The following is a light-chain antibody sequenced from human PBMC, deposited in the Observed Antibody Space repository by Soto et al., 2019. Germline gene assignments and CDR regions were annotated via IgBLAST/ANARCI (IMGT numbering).Light chain of an antibody. V-gene: IGKV3D-20*02. CDR2: GAS. CDR1: QSVSNNY. CDR3: QQRSNWPPIT. J-gene: IGKJ5*01. Sequence: EIVLTQSPGTLSPSAGERATLSWRASQSVSNNYLAWYQQKPGQAPKLLIYGASSRATGIPDRFSGSGSGTDFTLTISSLEPQDFAVYYCQQRSNWPPITFGQGTRLEIK.